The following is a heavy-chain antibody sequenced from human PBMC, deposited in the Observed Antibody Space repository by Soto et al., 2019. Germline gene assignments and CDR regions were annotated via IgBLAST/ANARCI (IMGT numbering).Heavy chain of an antibody. D-gene: IGHD3-16*02. Sequence: QVQLAQSGAEERKPGASVKVSCEATGYTFTAYAMHWVRQAPGQRLEWMGWIKPANGNTKYSQKFQGRLTITIDTSANTMDMELSSLPSEDTAMYYCTRSAISPYGGLIGPFDYWGQGNLVTVSS. V-gene: IGHV1-3*05. CDR1: GYTFTAYA. CDR3: TRSAISPYGGLIGPFDY. J-gene: IGHJ4*02. CDR2: IKPANGNT.